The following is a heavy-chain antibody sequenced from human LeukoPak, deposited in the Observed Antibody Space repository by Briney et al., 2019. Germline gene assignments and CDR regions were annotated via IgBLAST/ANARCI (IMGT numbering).Heavy chain of an antibody. CDR2: IYYSGST. Sequence: SSETLSLTCTVSGGSISSYYWSWIRQPPGKGLEWIGYIYYSGSTNYNPSLKSRVTISVDTSKNQFSLKLSSVTAADTAVYYCARRSPYYYYYYMDVWGKGTTVTVSS. D-gene: IGHD3-10*01. CDR1: GGSISSYY. V-gene: IGHV4-59*08. J-gene: IGHJ6*03. CDR3: ARRSPYYYYYYMDV.